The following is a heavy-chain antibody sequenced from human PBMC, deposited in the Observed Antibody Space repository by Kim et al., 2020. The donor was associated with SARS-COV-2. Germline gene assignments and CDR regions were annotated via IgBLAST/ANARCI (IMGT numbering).Heavy chain of an antibody. CDR2: IRSKAYGGTT. J-gene: IGHJ4*02. Sequence: GGSLRLSCTASGFTFGDYAMSWFRQAPGKGLEWVGFIRSKAYGGTTEYAASVKGRFTISRDDSKSIAYLQMNSLKTEDTAVYYCTRGLYYDILTGYYSGGYWGQGTLVTVSS. CDR3: TRGLYYDILTGYYSGGY. V-gene: IGHV3-49*03. D-gene: IGHD3-9*01. CDR1: GFTFGDYA.